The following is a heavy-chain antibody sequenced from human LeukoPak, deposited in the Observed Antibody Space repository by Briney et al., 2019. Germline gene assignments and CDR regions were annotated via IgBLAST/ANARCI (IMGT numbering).Heavy chain of an antibody. V-gene: IGHV3-23*01. CDR2: ISDSGADT. J-gene: IGHJ4*02. CDR1: GFTFSSYA. CDR3: AKMGWTAYDYTNY. D-gene: IGHD5-12*01. Sequence: GGSLRLSCAASGFTFSSYAMSWVRQAPGKGLEWVSAISDSGADTYYTDSVKGRFTISRDSSKNTLYLQMNSLRAEDTAVYYCAKMGWTAYDYTNYWGQGTLVTVSS.